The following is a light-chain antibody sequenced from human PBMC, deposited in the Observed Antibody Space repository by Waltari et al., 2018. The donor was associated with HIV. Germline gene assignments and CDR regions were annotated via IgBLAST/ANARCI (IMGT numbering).Light chain of an antibody. CDR1: HSNIGSNY. V-gene: IGLV1-51*01. CDR2: DDD. CDR3: TTWDSSLSALV. J-gene: IGLJ2*01. Sequence: QSVLTQPPSVSAAPGQTVTISCSGSHSNIGSNYVCWYRHVPGTAPKRVIYDDDQRPSGIVDRVSASKSGTSANLDITGLQTGDEADYYCTTWDSSLSALVFGGGTKLTVL.